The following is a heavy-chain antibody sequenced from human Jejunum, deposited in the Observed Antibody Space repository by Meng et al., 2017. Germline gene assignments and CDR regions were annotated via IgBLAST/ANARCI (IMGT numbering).Heavy chain of an antibody. J-gene: IGHJ4*02. Sequence: VQLRDAGGGLDQPEGSLRLSRAVSGLTFSDYLMDWVRQAPGKGLEWVARSRNKASRYTTEYAASVRGRFTISRDDSKNSLYLQMNSLQTEDTAVYFCTGGRGGSAPSDYRGQGTLVTVSS. V-gene: IGHV3-72*01. CDR1: GLTFSDYL. CDR3: TGGRGGSAPSDY. CDR2: SRNKASRYTT. D-gene: IGHD2-15*01.